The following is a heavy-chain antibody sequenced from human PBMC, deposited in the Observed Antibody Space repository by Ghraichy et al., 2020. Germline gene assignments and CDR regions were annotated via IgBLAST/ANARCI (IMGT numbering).Heavy chain of an antibody. CDR3: ARHSPSVASSGYYPDY. CDR2: IYYSGST. D-gene: IGHD3-22*01. CDR1: GGSISSSSYY. J-gene: IGHJ4*02. Sequence: SETLSLTCTVSGGSISSSSYYWGWIRQPPGKGLEWIGSIYYSGSTYYNPSLKSRVTISVDTSKNQFSLKLSSVTAADTAVYYCARHSPSVASSGYYPDYWGQGTLVTVSS. V-gene: IGHV4-39*01.